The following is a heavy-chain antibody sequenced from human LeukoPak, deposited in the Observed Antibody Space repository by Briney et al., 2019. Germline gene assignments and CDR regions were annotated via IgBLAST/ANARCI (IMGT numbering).Heavy chain of an antibody. CDR2: ISSSSSYI. D-gene: IGHD5-24*01. CDR3: ARSGEMATIKSYFDY. J-gene: IGHJ4*02. Sequence: GGSLRLSCGRSGFALKSYSLTWVRQAPGKGLEWVSSISSSSSYIYYADSVKGRFTISRDNAKNSLYLQMNSLRAEDTAVYYCARSGEMATIKSYFDYWGQGTLVTVSS. V-gene: IGHV3-21*01. CDR1: GFALKSYS.